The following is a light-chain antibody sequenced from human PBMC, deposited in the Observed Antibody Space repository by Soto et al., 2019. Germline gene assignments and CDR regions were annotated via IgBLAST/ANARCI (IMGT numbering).Light chain of an antibody. CDR3: HQYNNWPIS. Sequence: EIVLTQSPGTLSLSPGERATLSCRASQSVSSSYLAWYQQKPGQALRLLIYGASSRATGIPDRFSGSGSGTEFTLTISSLHSEDFAVYYCHQYNNWPISFGQGTRLEIK. V-gene: IGKV3-20*01. CDR2: GAS. J-gene: IGKJ5*01. CDR1: QSVSSSY.